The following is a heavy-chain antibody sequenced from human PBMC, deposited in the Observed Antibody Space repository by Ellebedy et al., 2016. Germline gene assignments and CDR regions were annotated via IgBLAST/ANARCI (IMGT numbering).Heavy chain of an antibody. J-gene: IGHJ4*02. V-gene: IGHV3-15*01. CDR3: TTVYRYNYDSV. D-gene: IGHD5-18*01. Sequence: GESLKISCAASRFTFSNAWMNWVRQAPGKGLEWVGRIRSKIDGGAADYAAPVKGRFTISRDDSKNTLYLQMNSLKTEDTAVYFCTTVYRYNYDSVWGQGTLVTVSS. CDR2: IRSKIDGGAA. CDR1: RFTFSNAW.